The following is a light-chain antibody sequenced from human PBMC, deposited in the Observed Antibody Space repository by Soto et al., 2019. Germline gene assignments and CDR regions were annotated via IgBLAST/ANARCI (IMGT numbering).Light chain of an antibody. CDR2: DTS. Sequence: EIVLTQSPATLSLSPGDRATLSCRASQSVSSYFAWYQQKPGQAPRLLIYDTSNCATGIPAWCSGSGSCTAFTLTISSLELEDFAVDYCEERDDWPLTFVQGTLVEIK. J-gene: IGKJ1*01. CDR3: EERDDWPLT. V-gene: IGKV3-11*01. CDR1: QSVSSY.